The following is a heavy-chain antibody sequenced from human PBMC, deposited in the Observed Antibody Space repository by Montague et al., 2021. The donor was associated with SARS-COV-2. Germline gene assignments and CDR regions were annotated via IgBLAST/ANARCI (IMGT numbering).Heavy chain of an antibody. D-gene: IGHD3-10*01. V-gene: IGHV4-34*01. CDR2: INQSGRT. CDR1: GGSFSGYY. J-gene: IGHJ6*02. Sequence: SETLSLTCAVYGGSFSGYYWSWIRQPPEKGLEWIGEINQSGRTNNNPSLKSRVIISVDTSKNQFSLKLSSVTAADTAAYYCARVRYYGSGTSLGMDVWGQGTTVTVSS. CDR3: ARVRYYGSGTSLGMDV.